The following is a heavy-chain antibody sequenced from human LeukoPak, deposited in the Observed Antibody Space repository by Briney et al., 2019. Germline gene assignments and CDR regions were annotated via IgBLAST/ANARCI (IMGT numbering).Heavy chain of an antibody. J-gene: IGHJ4*02. CDR2: ISYDGSNK. D-gene: IGHD5-18*01. V-gene: IGHV3-30*18. Sequence: GGSLRLSCAASGFTFSSYGMHWVRQAPGKGLEWAAVISYDGSNKYYADSVKGRFTISRDNSKNTLYLQMNSLRAEDTAVYYCAKACVGDTAIGNWGQGTLVTVSS. CDR3: AKACVGDTAIGN. CDR1: GFTFSSYG.